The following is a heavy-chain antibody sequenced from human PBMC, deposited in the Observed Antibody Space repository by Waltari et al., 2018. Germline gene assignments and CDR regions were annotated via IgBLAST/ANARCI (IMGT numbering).Heavy chain of an antibody. D-gene: IGHD3-10*01. V-gene: IGHV2-5*01. Sequence: QITLKESGPTLVKPTQTLTLTCTFSGFSLSTSGVGVGWIRPPPGKALEWLALIYWNDDKRYSPSLKSRLTITKDTSKNQVVLTMTNMDPVDTATYYCAHSRGLLWFGELIGFDYWGQGTLVTVSS. CDR1: GFSLSTSGVG. CDR3: AHSRGLLWFGELIGFDY. CDR2: IYWNDDK. J-gene: IGHJ4*02.